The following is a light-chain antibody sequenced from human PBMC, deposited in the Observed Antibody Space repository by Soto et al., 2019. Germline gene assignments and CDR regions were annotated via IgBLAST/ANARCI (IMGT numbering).Light chain of an antibody. CDR3: QQYNNWPYT. V-gene: IGKV3-15*01. CDR1: QSVSSN. CDR2: GAS. J-gene: IGKJ2*01. Sequence: EIVMTQSPATLSVSPGERATLSCRASQSVSSNLAWYQQKPGQAPRLLIYGASSRATGIPATFSGSGSGAEFTLTISSLQSEDFAIYYCQQYNNWPYTFGQGTTLEIK.